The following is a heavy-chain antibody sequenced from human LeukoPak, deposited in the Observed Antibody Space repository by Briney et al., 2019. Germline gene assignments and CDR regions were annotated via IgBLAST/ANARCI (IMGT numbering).Heavy chain of an antibody. CDR1: GGTFSSYA. D-gene: IGHD3-9*01. V-gene: IGHV1-69*13. J-gene: IGHJ5*02. Sequence: GASVKVSCKASGGTFSSYAISWVRQAPGQGLEWMGGIIPIFGTANYAQKFQGRVTITADESTSTAYMELSSLRSDDTAVYYCARDGSPDGAGYRFRHFDPWGQGTLVTVSS. CDR2: IIPIFGTA. CDR3: ARDGSPDGAGYRFRHFDP.